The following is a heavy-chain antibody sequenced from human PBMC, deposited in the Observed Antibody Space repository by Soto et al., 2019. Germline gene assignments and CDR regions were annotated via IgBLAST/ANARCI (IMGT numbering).Heavy chain of an antibody. D-gene: IGHD3-3*01. CDR3: ARDTSYDFWSGRRGVFYYYGMDV. Sequence: ASVKVSCKASGYTFTSYGISWVRQAPGQGLEWMGWISAYNGNTNYAQKLQGRATMTTDTSTSTAYMELRSLRSDDTAVYYCARDTSYDFWSGRRGVFYYYGMDVWGQGTTVTVSS. CDR1: GYTFTSYG. CDR2: ISAYNGNT. V-gene: IGHV1-18*04. J-gene: IGHJ6*02.